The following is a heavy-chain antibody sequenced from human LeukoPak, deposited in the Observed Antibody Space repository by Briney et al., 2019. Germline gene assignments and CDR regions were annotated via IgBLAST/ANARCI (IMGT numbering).Heavy chain of an antibody. CDR2: IKQDGSEK. CDR3: ANGEYQLPTNY. Sequence: GGSLRLSCAASGFPFSSYWMSWVRQAPGKGLEWVANIKQDGSEKYYVDSVKGRFTISRDNAKNSLYLQMNSLRAEDTAVYYCANGEYQLPTNYWGQGTLVTVSS. V-gene: IGHV3-7*01. J-gene: IGHJ4*02. D-gene: IGHD2-2*01. CDR1: GFPFSSYW.